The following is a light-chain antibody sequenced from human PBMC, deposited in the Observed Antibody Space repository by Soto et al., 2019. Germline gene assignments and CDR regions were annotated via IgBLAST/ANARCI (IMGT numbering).Light chain of an antibody. CDR2: AAS. J-gene: IGKJ3*01. V-gene: IGKV1-9*01. CDR3: RQLNSYPLFT. Sequence: IQLTQSPSSLSASVGDRVTITCRASQGISSYLAWYQQKPGKAPKLLIYAASTLQSGVPSRFSGSGSGTDVSITISSLQPEDFATAYCRQLNSYPLFTFGPGTKVDIK. CDR1: QGISSY.